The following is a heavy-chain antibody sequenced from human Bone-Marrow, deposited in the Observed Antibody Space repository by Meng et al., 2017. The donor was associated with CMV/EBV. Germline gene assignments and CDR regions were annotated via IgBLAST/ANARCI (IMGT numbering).Heavy chain of an antibody. CDR2: ITSSSRSI. CDR1: GFTFSSYS. V-gene: IGHV3-21*01. D-gene: IGHD4-11*01. Sequence: GESLKISCAASGFTFSSYSMNWVRQAPGEGLEWVSSITSSSRSIYYADSVKGRFTISRDNAKNSLYLQMNSLRAEDTAVYYCARVTTLYYYYGMDVWGQGTTVTVSS. CDR3: ARVTTLYYYYGMDV. J-gene: IGHJ6*02.